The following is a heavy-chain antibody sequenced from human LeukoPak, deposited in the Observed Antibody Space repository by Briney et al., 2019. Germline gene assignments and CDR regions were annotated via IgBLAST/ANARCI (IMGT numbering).Heavy chain of an antibody. CDR1: GFTFSSYG. V-gene: IGHV3-30*02. Sequence: GGSLRLSCAASGFTFSSYGMHWVRQAPGKGLEWVALIRYDGTNKYYADSVKGRFTISRDNSENTLYLQMNSLKTEDTAVYYCTTDLSTMIVVAPFDYWGQGTLVTVSS. CDR3: TTDLSTMIVVAPFDY. D-gene: IGHD3-22*01. CDR2: IRYDGTNK. J-gene: IGHJ4*02.